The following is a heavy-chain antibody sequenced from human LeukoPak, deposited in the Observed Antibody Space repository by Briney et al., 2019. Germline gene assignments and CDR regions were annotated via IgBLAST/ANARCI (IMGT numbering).Heavy chain of an antibody. D-gene: IGHD4-11*01. V-gene: IGHV4-39*01. J-gene: IGHJ4*02. CDR1: GGSISSSSYY. CDR3: ARLSLTEFDY. CDR2: IYYSGST. Sequence: SETLSLTCTVSGGSISSSSYYWGWICQPPGKGLEWIGSIYYSGSTYYNPSLKSRVTISVDTSKNQFSLKLSSVTAADTAVYYCARLSLTEFDYWGQGTLVTVSS.